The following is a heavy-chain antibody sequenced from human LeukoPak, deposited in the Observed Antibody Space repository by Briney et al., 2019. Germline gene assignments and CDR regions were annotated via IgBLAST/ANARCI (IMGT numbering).Heavy chain of an antibody. V-gene: IGHV4-39*07. CDR1: GGSISSSSYY. J-gene: IGHJ4*02. CDR3: ARVVGTMVRGVIIGPGLVDY. Sequence: PSETLSLTCTVSGGSISSSSYYWGWIRQPPGKGLEWIGSIYYSGSTNYNPSLKSRVTISVDTSKNQFSLKLSSVTAADTAVYYCARVVGTMVRGVIIGPGLVDYWGQGTLVTVSS. CDR2: IYYSGST. D-gene: IGHD3-10*01.